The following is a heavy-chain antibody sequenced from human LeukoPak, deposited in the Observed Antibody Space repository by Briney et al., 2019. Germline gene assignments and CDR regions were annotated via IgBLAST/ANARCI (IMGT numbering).Heavy chain of an antibody. CDR1: GGSISSSSYY. CDR2: IYHSGST. Sequence: PSETLSLTCTVSGGSISSSSYYWGWIRQPPGKGLEWIGSIYHSGSTYYNPSLKSRVTISVDTSKNQFSLKLSSVTAADTAVYYCAIQDSSGWYGSFDYWGQGTLVTVSS. J-gene: IGHJ4*02. D-gene: IGHD6-19*01. V-gene: IGHV4-39*01. CDR3: AIQDSSGWYGSFDY.